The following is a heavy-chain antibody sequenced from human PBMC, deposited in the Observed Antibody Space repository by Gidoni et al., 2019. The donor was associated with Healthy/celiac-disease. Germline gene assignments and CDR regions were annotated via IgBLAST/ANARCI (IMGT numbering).Heavy chain of an antibody. V-gene: IGHV3-73*02. CDR1: GFTFSGSA. D-gene: IGHD4-17*01. Sequence: EVQLVESGGGLVQPGGSLKLSCAASGFTFSGSAMHWVRQASGKGLEWVGRIRSKANSYATAYAASVKGRFTISRDDSKNTAYLQMNSLKTEDTAVYYCTLGDYGGARYWGQGTLVTVSS. CDR3: TLGDYGGARY. J-gene: IGHJ4*02. CDR2: IRSKANSYAT.